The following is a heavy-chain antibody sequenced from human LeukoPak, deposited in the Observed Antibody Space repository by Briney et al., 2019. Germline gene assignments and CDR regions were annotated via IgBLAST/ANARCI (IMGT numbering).Heavy chain of an antibody. J-gene: IGHJ5*02. Sequence: SETLSLTCAVSGGSISSINWWCGVRQPPGKGLEWIWKINHSRTTNYNPSLKRRFTISVDTSNTQFSLKLSSVTAADTAVYYCATSSSWYRHWFDPWGQGTLVTVSS. V-gene: IGHV4-4*02. CDR2: INHSRTT. CDR3: ATSSSWYRHWFDP. D-gene: IGHD6-13*01. CDR1: GGSISSINW.